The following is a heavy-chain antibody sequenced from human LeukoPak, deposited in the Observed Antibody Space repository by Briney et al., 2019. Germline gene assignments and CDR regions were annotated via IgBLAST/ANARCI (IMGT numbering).Heavy chain of an antibody. J-gene: IGHJ4*02. CDR3: ARELWLRSGPDY. CDR2: ISYDGSNK. Sequence: GGSLRLSCAASGFTFSSYAMHWVRQAPGKGLEWVAVISYDGSNKYYADSVKGRFTISRDNSKNTLYLQMNSLRAEDTAVYYCARELWLRSGPDYWGQGTLVTVSS. CDR1: GFTFSSYA. D-gene: IGHD5-12*01. V-gene: IGHV3-30*01.